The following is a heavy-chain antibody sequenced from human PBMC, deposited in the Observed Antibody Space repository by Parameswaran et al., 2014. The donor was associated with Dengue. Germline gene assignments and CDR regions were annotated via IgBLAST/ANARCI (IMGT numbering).Heavy chain of an antibody. V-gene: IGHV3-7*01. CDR2: IKEDGSET. D-gene: IGHD2-15*01. CDR3: ARLGWSCSGETCYHKGFDY. Sequence: VRQMPGKGLEWVANIKEDGSETYYVDSVKGRFTISRDNAKNSLYLQMNSLRAEDTAVYYCARLGWSCSGETCYHKGFDYWGQGTLVTVSS. J-gene: IGHJ4*02.